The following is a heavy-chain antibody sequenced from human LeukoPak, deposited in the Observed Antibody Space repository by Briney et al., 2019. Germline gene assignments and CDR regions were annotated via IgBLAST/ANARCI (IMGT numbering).Heavy chain of an antibody. CDR2: IYYSGST. D-gene: IGHD2-2*02. Sequence: SETLSLTCTVSGGSISSSSYYWGWIRQPPGKGLEWIGSIYYSGSTYYNPSLKSRVTISVDRSKNQFSLKLSSVTAADTAVYYCARILEYQLLYHFDYWGQGTLVTVSS. V-gene: IGHV4-39*07. CDR1: GGSISSSSYY. J-gene: IGHJ4*02. CDR3: ARILEYQLLYHFDY.